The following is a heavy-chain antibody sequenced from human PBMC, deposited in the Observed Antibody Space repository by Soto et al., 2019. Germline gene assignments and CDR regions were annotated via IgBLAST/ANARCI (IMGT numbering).Heavy chain of an antibody. J-gene: IGHJ4*02. Sequence: QITLKESGPALVKPTQTLTLACTFSGFSLSTRGVGVGWIRQPPGKALEWLALIYWDDVKHYSPSLMSRLTKPKDSPKNHVGLKMTNMGPVETATYFCAHKGGGDRILDYWGQGTLVTVSS. CDR3: AHKGGGDRILDY. CDR2: IYWDDVK. D-gene: IGHD3-16*01. V-gene: IGHV2-5*02. CDR1: GFSLSTRGVG.